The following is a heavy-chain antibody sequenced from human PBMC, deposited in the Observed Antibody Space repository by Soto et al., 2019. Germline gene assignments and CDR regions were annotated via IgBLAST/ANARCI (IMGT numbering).Heavy chain of an antibody. V-gene: IGHV4-39*01. CDR2: IYSSENT. D-gene: IGHD6-13*01. CDR1: GGSVSSSSYS. Sequence: SETLSLTCTVSGGSVSSSSYSWGWIRQSPGKGLEWIGTIYSSENTYYNPSLLSRVTISVDTSKNEFSLRLSSVTAADTAVYYCARRKITAAGDDYWGQGTLVTVSS. CDR3: ARRKITAAGDDY. J-gene: IGHJ4*02.